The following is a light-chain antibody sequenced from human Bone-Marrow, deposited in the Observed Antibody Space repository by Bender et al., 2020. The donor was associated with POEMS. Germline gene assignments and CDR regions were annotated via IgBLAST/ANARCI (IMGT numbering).Light chain of an antibody. CDR3: QSYDNSLGGWV. Sequence: QSVLIQPPSASGTPGQKVTISCSGSSSNIGSHNVYWYQQFPGTAPKLLIYRNNQRPSGVPDRFSGSKSGTSASLAITGLQAEDEGDYYCQSYDNSLGGWVFGGGTKLTVL. V-gene: IGLV1-47*01. CDR1: SSNIGSHN. CDR2: RNN. J-gene: IGLJ3*02.